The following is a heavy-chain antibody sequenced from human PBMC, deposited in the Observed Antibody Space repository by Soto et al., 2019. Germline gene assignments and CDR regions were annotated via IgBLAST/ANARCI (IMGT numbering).Heavy chain of an antibody. V-gene: IGHV1-8*01. CDR2: MNPNSGNT. D-gene: IGHD4-4*01. CDR1: GYTFTSYD. J-gene: IGHJ4*02. Sequence: QVQLVQSGAEVKKPGASVKVSCKASGYTFTSYDINWVRQATGQGLEWMGWMNPNSGNTGYAQKFQGRVTMTRNTSISTADRDLSSLSSEDPAVYYWASPPSGNTVDNWGQGTLVTVPP. CDR3: ASPPSGNTVDN.